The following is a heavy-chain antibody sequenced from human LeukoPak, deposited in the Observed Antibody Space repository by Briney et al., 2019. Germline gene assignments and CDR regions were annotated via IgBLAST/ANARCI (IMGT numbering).Heavy chain of an antibody. CDR1: GFTFSSYW. D-gene: IGHD3-10*01. V-gene: IGHV3-48*01. Sequence: GGSLRLSCAASGFTFSSYWMHWVRQAPGKGLEWVSYISSSSSTIYYADSVKGRFTISRDNAKNSLYLQMNSLRAEDTAVYYCAREIRPYYYGGGPGLDAFDIWGQGTMVTVSS. J-gene: IGHJ3*02. CDR2: ISSSSSTI. CDR3: AREIRPYYYGGGPGLDAFDI.